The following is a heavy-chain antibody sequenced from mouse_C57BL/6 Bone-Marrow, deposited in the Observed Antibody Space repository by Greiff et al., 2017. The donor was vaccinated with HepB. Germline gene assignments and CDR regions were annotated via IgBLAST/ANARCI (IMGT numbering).Heavy chain of an antibody. V-gene: IGHV10-1*01. Sequence: EVKLVESGGGLVQPKGSLKLSCAASGFSFNTYAMNWVRQAPGKGLEWVARIRSKSNNYATYYAESVKDRFTISRDDSESMLYLQMNNLKTEDTAMYYCVRHRWLLHWDFDVWGTGTTVTVSS. J-gene: IGHJ1*03. CDR3: VRHRWLLHWDFDV. D-gene: IGHD2-3*01. CDR2: IRSKSNNYAT. CDR1: GFSFNTYA.